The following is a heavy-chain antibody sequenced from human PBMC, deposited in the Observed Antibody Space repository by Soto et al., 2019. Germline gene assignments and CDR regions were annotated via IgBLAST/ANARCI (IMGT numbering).Heavy chain of an antibody. Sequence: SETLSLTCNVSGGSIRSGGYYWTWIRQHPGKGLEWIGYIYYTGSTYYNPSLKSRLTISVDTSKNQFSLKLSSVTAADTAVYYCARRGKQLWYLDYWSQGILVTAPQ. CDR3: ARRGKQLWYLDY. D-gene: IGHD5-18*01. CDR1: GGSIRSGGYY. CDR2: IYYTGST. J-gene: IGHJ4*02. V-gene: IGHV4-31*03.